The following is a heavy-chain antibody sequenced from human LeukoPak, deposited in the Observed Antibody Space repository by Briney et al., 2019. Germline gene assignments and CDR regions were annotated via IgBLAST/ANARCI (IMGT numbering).Heavy chain of an antibody. D-gene: IGHD2-2*01. J-gene: IGHJ4*02. Sequence: GGSLRLSCAASGFSFSSYGMHWVRQAPGKGLEWVAVISYDGNKEYYVDSVKGRFTISRDNSKNMLHLQMDSLRAEDTAVYHCARERATSTSTWSFDYWGQGTLVTVSS. CDR2: ISYDGNKE. CDR3: ARERATSTSTWSFDY. V-gene: IGHV3-30*03. CDR1: GFSFSSYG.